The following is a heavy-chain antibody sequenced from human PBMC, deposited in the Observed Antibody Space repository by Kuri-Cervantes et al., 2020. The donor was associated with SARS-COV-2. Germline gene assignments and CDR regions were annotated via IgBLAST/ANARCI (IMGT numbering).Heavy chain of an antibody. J-gene: IGHJ4*02. CDR2: IRYDGSNK. CDR1: GFTFSSYG. CDR3: ARSYDSSGYYYSGSAYYFDY. V-gene: IGHV3-30*02. D-gene: IGHD3-22*01. Sequence: GGSQRLSCAASGFTFSSYGMHWVRQAPGKGLEWVAFIRYDGSNKYYADSVKGRFTISRDNAKNSLYLQMNSLRAEDTAVYYCARSYDSSGYYYSGSAYYFDYWGQGTLVTVSS.